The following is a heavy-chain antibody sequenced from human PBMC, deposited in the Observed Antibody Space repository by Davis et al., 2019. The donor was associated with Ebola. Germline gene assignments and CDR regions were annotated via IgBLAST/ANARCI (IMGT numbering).Heavy chain of an antibody. V-gene: IGHV3-30-3*01. CDR3: ARRGAVQGVIQPYYYYGMDV. CDR1: GFTFSSYA. D-gene: IGHD3-10*01. J-gene: IGHJ6*02. CDR2: ISYDGSNK. Sequence: GESLKISCAASGFTFSSYAMHWVRQAPGKGLEWVAVISYDGSNKYYADSVKGRFTISRDNSKNTLYLQMNSLRAEDTAVYYCARRGAVQGVIQPYYYYGMDVWGQGTTVTVSS.